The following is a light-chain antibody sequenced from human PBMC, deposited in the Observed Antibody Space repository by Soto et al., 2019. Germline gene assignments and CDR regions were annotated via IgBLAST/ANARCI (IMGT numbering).Light chain of an antibody. CDR2: GAS. CDR1: QDIRDD. J-gene: IGKJ1*01. CDR3: LQHTTFPWT. Sequence: DIQMTQSPSSLSASIGDRVTITYRASQDIRDDLGWYQQKPGKAPKRLIFGASSLQSGVPSRFSGSGSGTEFSLRISSLQPEDFATYYCLQHTTFPWTFGQGTKVEVK. V-gene: IGKV1-17*01.